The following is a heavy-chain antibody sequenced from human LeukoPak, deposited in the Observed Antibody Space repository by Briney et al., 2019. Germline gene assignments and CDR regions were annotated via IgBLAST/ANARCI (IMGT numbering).Heavy chain of an antibody. J-gene: IGHJ5*02. CDR1: GGSINNYY. D-gene: IGHD3-3*01. CDR2: ISYTGST. CDR3: ARQGYDET. Sequence: PSETLSLTCTVSGGSINNYYWSWIRQPPGKGLEWIGYISYTGSTNYNPSLKSRVTISLDTSKNQFSLKLTSVTAADTAVYYCARQGYDETWGQGTLVTVSS. V-gene: IGHV4-59*08.